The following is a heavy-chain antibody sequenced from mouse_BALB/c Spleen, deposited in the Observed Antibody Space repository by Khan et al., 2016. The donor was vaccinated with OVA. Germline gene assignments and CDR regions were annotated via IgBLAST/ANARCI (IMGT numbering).Heavy chain of an antibody. CDR2: IYPGNSDT. D-gene: IGHD2-1*01. CDR3: TDGNYVGWFAY. Sequence: VRLQQSGTVLARPGASAKMSCKASGYSFTSYWMHWVKQRPGQGLEWIGAIYPGNSDTSYNQKFKGKAKLTAVTSASTAYMELSSLTNEDSAVYYCTDGNYVGWFAYWGQGTLVTVSA. J-gene: IGHJ3*01. CDR1: GYSFTSYW. V-gene: IGHV1-5*01.